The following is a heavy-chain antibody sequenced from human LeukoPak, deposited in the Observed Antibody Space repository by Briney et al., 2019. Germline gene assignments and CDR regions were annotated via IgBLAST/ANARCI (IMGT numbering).Heavy chain of an antibody. Sequence: ASVKVSCQASGYTFTGYYMHWVRQAPGQGLEWMGWIKPNSGGTNYAQKFQGRVTMTRDTSITTAYMELSRLRSDDTAVYYCARASWFGELSDAFDIWGQGTMVTVSS. V-gene: IGHV1-2*02. D-gene: IGHD3-10*01. CDR3: ARASWFGELSDAFDI. CDR2: IKPNSGGT. CDR1: GYTFTGYY. J-gene: IGHJ3*02.